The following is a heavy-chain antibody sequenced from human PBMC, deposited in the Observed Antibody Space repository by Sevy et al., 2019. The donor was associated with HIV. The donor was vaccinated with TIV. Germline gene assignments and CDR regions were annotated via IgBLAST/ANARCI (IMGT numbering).Heavy chain of an antibody. J-gene: IGHJ4*02. CDR2: IYYSGST. CDR3: ARSMAQGAAIDY. V-gene: IGHV4-59*01. D-gene: IGHD3-10*01. Sequence: SETLSLTCTVSGGSISSYYWSWIRQPPGKGLEWIGYIYYSGSTNYNPSLKSRVTISVDTSKNQFSLKLSSVTAADTAVYYCARSMAQGAAIDYWGQGTLVTVSS. CDR1: GGSISSYY.